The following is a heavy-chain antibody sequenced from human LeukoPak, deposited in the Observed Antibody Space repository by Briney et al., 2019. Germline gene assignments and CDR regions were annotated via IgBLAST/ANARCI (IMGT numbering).Heavy chain of an antibody. V-gene: IGHV3-30*04. CDR1: GFTFSNYV. D-gene: IGHD2-2*01. J-gene: IGHJ4*02. CDR3: AKAHCSPTSCSRIDY. CDR2: ISYDGSNK. Sequence: GGSLRLSCAASGFTFSNYVMHWVRQVPGKGLEWVAVISYDGSNKYYADSVKGRFTISRDNSKNTVYLQMSGLRAEDTALYYCAKAHCSPTSCSRIDYWGQGTLVTVSS.